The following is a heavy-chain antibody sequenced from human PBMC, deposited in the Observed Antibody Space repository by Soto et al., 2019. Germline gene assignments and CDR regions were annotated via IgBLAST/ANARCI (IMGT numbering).Heavy chain of an antibody. CDR1: GGSISRGSYY. D-gene: IGHD4-17*01. V-gene: IGHV4-31*03. CDR3: ARDPSNYGQGN. CDR2: IHYSGST. Sequence: QVQLQESGPGLVKPSQTLSLTCTVSGGSISRGSYYWSRIRQHPGKGLEWIGYIHYSGSTYYNPSLKSRVTVSIDTSKNQFSPNLSPVTAADTAVYYCARDPSNYGQGNWGQGTLVTVSS. J-gene: IGHJ4*02.